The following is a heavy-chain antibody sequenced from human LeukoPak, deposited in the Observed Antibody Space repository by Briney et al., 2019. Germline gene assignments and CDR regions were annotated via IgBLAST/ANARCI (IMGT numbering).Heavy chain of an antibody. CDR2: IYHSGST. Sequence: PSQTLSLTCAVSGGSLSSGGYSWSWIRQPPGKGLEWIGYIYHSGSTYYNPSLKSRVAISVDRSKNQFSLKLSSVTAADTAVYYCARSYYANWFDPWGQGTLVTVSS. V-gene: IGHV4-30-2*01. CDR3: ARSYYANWFDP. J-gene: IGHJ5*02. CDR1: GGSLSSGGYS. D-gene: IGHD3-3*01.